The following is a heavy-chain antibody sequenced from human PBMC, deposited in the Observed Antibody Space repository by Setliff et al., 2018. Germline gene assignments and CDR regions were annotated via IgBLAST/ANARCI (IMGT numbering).Heavy chain of an antibody. CDR1: GGSFSGYY. CDR3: AGGRRITMIVVPPGVFDI. Sequence: PSETLSLTCAVYGGSFSGYYWSWIRQPPGKGPEWIGEIDQSGITNYNPSLKSRVTISIDTSKNQFSLRLSSVTATDTAVYYCAGGRRITMIVVPPGVFDIWGQGTMVT. D-gene: IGHD3-22*01. J-gene: IGHJ3*02. CDR2: IDQSGIT. V-gene: IGHV4-34*01.